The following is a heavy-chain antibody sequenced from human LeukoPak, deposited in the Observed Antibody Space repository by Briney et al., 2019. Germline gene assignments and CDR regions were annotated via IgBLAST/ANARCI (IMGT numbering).Heavy chain of an antibody. V-gene: IGHV1-69*13. Sequence: SVKVSCKASGGTFSSYAISWVRQAPGQGLEWMGGIIPIFGTANYAQKFQGRVTITADESTSTAYMELSSLRSEDPAVHYCARDQYCSSTSCPLYYYYGMDVWGQGTTVTVSS. CDR1: GGTFSSYA. J-gene: IGHJ6*02. CDR3: ARDQYCSSTSCPLYYYYGMDV. D-gene: IGHD2-2*01. CDR2: IIPIFGTA.